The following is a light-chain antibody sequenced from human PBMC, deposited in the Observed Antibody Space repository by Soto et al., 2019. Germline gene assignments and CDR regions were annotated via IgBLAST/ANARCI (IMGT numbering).Light chain of an antibody. J-gene: IGKJ1*01. CDR2: DAS. CDR1: QNIRSR. Sequence: DFQTTPSPSTLSASVGARVTITGRASQNIRSRLAWFQQKPGKAPKLLIYDASSLESGVPQRFRGSGSGTEFTLTISSLKTDDFSTYYCQLYHSYWTFCPGTKLDIK. V-gene: IGKV1-5*01. CDR3: QLYHSYWT.